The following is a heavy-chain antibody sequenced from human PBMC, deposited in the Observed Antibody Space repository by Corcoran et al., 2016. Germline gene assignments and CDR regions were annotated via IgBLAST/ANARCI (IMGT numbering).Heavy chain of an antibody. J-gene: IGHJ4*02. CDR2: INHSVTT. V-gene: IGHV4-34*01. Sequence: QVQLQQWGTGRMKPSETLTLTCTGYGGSLSGFNWRWFRQPPGKGLEWIGEINHSVTTIYNPSHMSRATISIDMSKNQVSLKLNSVTAADTAVYYCARGSNPVEYWGQGTMVTVSS. CDR3: ARGSNPVEY. CDR1: GGSLSGFN. D-gene: IGHD4-4*01.